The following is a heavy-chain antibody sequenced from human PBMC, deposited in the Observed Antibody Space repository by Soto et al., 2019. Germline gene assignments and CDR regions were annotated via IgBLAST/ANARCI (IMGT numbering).Heavy chain of an antibody. CDR3: ARDRGPSSGYYPYWFDP. V-gene: IGHV1-69*13. J-gene: IGHJ5*02. CDR2: IIPIFGTA. CDR1: GGTFGSYA. D-gene: IGHD3-22*01. Sequence: GASVKVSCKASGGTFGSYAIRWVRQAPGQGLEWMGEIIPIFGTANYAQKFQGRVTITADESTSTAYMELSSLRSEDTAVYYCARDRGPSSGYYPYWFDPWGQGTQVTVSS.